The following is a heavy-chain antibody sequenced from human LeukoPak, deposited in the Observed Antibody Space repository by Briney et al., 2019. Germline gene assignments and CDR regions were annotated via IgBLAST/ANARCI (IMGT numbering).Heavy chain of an antibody. CDR3: AKTGGYVD. CDR2: TYSGGTT. CDR1: GFNVSSIY. V-gene: IGHV3-53*01. D-gene: IGHD5-12*01. Sequence: PGGSLRLSCAASGFNVSSIYMSWVRQAPGKGLEWVSITYSGGTTYYADSVKGRFTISRDNSKNTLYLQMNSLRAEDTAVYYCAKTGGYVDWGQGTLVTVSS. J-gene: IGHJ4*02.